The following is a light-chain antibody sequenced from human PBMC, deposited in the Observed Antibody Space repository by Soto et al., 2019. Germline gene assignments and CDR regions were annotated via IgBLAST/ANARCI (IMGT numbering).Light chain of an antibody. J-gene: IGLJ1*01. CDR3: QSYDSSLSEYV. V-gene: IGLV1-40*01. CDR1: SSNIGAGYD. Sequence: QSVLTQPPSVSGAPGQRVTISCTGSSSNIGAGYDVHWYQQLPGTAPKLLIYGNNNRPSGVPDRFSGSKSGTSASLAITGLQAEDEAEYYCQSYDSSLSEYVFGSGTKLTVL. CDR2: GNN.